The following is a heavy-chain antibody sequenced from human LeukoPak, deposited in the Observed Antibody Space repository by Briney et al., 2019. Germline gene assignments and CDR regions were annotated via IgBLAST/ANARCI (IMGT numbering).Heavy chain of an antibody. Sequence: PGWSLRLSCAASGFTFSNYAMTWVHQAPGKGLEWVSSISTSGDSTAYAASVKGRFTISRDNSKNTLCLQLNSLRAEDTAVYYCARGRGSPYYFDCWGQGTLVTVSS. D-gene: IGHD1-26*01. CDR3: ARGRGSPYYFDC. CDR2: ISTSGDST. V-gene: IGHV3-23*01. CDR1: GFTFSNYA. J-gene: IGHJ4*02.